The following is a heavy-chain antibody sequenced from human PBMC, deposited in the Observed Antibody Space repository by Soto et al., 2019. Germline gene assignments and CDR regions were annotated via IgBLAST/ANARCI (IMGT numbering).Heavy chain of an antibody. CDR3: ARNSGYASYYFDY. D-gene: IGHD5-12*01. J-gene: IGHJ4*02. Sequence: ESGGGLVQPGRSLRLSCAASGFTFDDYAMHWVRQAPGKGLEWVSGISWNSGSIGYADSVKGRFTISRDNAKNSLYLQMNSLRAEDTALYYCARNSGYASYYFDYWGQGTLVTVSS. CDR1: GFTFDDYA. V-gene: IGHV3-9*01. CDR2: ISWNSGSI.